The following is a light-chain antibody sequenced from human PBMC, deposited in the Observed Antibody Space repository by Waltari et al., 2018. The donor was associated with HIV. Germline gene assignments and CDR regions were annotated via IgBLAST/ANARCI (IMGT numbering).Light chain of an antibody. CDR2: DVS. V-gene: IGLV2-14*03. CDR1: SSDVGGYNY. CDR3: SSYTSSSTLA. J-gene: IGLJ2*01. Sequence: QSALTQPASVSGSPGQSITISCTGTSSDVGGYNYGPWYQQHPGKAPKLMIYDVSNRPSGVSNRFSGSKSGNTASLTISGLQAEDEADYYCSSYTSSSTLAFGGGTKLTVL.